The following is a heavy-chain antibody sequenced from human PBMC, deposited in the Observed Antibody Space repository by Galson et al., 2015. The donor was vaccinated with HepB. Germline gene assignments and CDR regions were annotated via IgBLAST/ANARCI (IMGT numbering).Heavy chain of an antibody. CDR2: IYSGGST. Sequence: SLRLSCAASGFTVSSNYMSWVRQAPGKGLEWVSVIYSGGSTYYADSVKGRFTISRDNSKNTLYLQMNSLRAEDTAVYYCARVNTSSSVLWFDPWRQESRVTVSS. CDR3: ARVNTSSSVLWFDP. J-gene: IGHJ5*02. D-gene: IGHD6-6*01. CDR1: GFTVSSNY. V-gene: IGHV3-66*02.